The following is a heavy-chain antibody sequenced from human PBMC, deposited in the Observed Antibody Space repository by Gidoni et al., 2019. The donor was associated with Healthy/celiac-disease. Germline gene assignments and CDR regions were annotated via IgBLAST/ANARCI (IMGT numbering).Heavy chain of an antibody. J-gene: IGHJ6*02. CDR3: ASYDFWSGYYTGIDYYGMDV. Sequence: EVQLLESGGGLVQPGGSLRLSCSASGFTFSRSAMSWVRQAPGKGLEWVSAISGSGGSTYYADSVKGRFTISRDNSKNTLYLQMNSLRAEDTAVYYCASYDFWSGYYTGIDYYGMDVWGQGTTVTVSS. V-gene: IGHV3-23*01. CDR2: ISGSGGST. D-gene: IGHD3-3*01. CDR1: GFTFSRSA.